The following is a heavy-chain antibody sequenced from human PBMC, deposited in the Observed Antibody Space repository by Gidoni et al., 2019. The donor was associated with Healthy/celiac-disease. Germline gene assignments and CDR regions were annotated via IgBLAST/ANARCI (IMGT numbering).Heavy chain of an antibody. CDR2: INHSGST. Sequence: QVQLQQWGAGLLKPSEPLSLTCAVYGGSFSGYYWSWTRQPPGKGLEWIGEINHSGSTNYNPSLESRVTISVDTSKNQFSLKLSSVTAADTAVYYCARSDGEIREFDYWGQGTLVTVSS. V-gene: IGHV4-34*01. CDR3: ARSDGEIREFDY. J-gene: IGHJ4*02. D-gene: IGHD3-3*02. CDR1: GGSFSGYY.